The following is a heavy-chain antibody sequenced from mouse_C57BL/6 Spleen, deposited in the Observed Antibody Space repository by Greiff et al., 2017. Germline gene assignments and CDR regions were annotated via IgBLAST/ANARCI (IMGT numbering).Heavy chain of an antibody. J-gene: IGHJ2*01. D-gene: IGHD1-1*01. CDR3: ARGDGSSYGYFDY. CDR2: IYPGDGDT. V-gene: IGHV1-80*01. CDR1: GYAFSSYW. Sequence: VKLMESGAELVKPGASVKISCKASGYAFSSYWMNWVKQRPGKGLEWIGQIYPGDGDTNYNGKFKGKATLTADKSSSTAYMQLSSLTSEDSAVYFCARGDGSSYGYFDYWGQGTTLTVSS.